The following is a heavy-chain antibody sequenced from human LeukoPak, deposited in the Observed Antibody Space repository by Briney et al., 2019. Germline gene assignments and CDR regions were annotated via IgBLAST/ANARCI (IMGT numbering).Heavy chain of an antibody. D-gene: IGHD6-13*01. V-gene: IGHV3-7*01. CDR1: GFTFSTYW. CDR2: IKQDGSEE. Sequence: QAGGSLRLSCAASGFTFSTYWMSWVRQAPGKGLEWVANIKQDGSEEYYVDSVKGRFTISRDNAKNSLYLQMNSLRAEDTAMYYCARDSAGNDYWGQGTLVTVSP. CDR3: ARDSAGNDY. J-gene: IGHJ4*02.